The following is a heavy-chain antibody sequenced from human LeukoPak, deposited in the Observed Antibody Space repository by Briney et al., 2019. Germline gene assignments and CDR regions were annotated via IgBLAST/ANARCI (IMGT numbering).Heavy chain of an antibody. Sequence: GGSLRLSCAASGFTFSSYAISWVRQAPGKGLEYVSAISSNGGSTYYADSVKGRFTISRDNSKNTLYLQMSSLRAEDTAVYYCVKDYDILTGYFDYWGQGTLVTVSS. J-gene: IGHJ4*02. V-gene: IGHV3-64D*06. D-gene: IGHD3-9*01. CDR1: GFTFSSYA. CDR2: ISSNGGST. CDR3: VKDYDILTGYFDY.